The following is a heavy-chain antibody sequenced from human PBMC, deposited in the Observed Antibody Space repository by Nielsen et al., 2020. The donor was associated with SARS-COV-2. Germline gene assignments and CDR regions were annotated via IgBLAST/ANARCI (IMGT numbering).Heavy chain of an antibody. CDR1: GFTFNTYS. CDR3: AKDYGDYAAFDI. Sequence: GESLKISCAASGFTFNTYSMNWVRQAPGKGLEWVSSISSTSRYIYYADSLKGRFTISRDNAKKSLFLQMNSLRAEDTAVYYCAKDYGDYAAFDIWGQGTMVTVSS. J-gene: IGHJ3*02. CDR2: ISSTSRYI. D-gene: IGHD4-17*01. V-gene: IGHV3-21*01.